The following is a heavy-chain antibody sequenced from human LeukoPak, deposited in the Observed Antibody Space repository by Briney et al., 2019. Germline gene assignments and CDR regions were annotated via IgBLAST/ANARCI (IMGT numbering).Heavy chain of an antibody. CDR3: ARVVAVGSSERRPGYFYMDV. D-gene: IGHD6-19*01. J-gene: IGHJ6*03. CDR1: GYTFTSYD. Sequence: GASVKVSCKASGYTFTSYDINWVRQATGQGLEWMGWMNPNSGNTGYAQKFQGRVTITRNTSISTAYMELSSLRSEDTAVYYCARVVAVGSSERRPGYFYMDVWGKGTTVTVSS. CDR2: MNPNSGNT. V-gene: IGHV1-8*03.